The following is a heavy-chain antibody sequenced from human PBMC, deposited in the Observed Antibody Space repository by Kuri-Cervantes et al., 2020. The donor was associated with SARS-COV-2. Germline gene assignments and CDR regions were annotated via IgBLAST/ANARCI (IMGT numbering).Heavy chain of an antibody. D-gene: IGHD3/OR15-3a*01. V-gene: IGHV3-30*02. CDR2: IRYDGSNK. CDR3: AKLALWTGDHNGKFDC. J-gene: IGHJ4*02. CDR1: GFTFSSYG. Sequence: GESLKISCAASGFTFSSYGMHWVRQAPGKGLEWVAFIRYDGSNKYYADSVKGRFTISRDNAKDSVYLQMNSLRADDTAVYYCAKLALWTGDHNGKFDCWGQGTLVTVSS.